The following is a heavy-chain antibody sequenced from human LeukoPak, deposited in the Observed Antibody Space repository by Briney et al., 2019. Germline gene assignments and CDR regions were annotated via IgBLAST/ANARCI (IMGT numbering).Heavy chain of an antibody. D-gene: IGHD3-16*02. Sequence: SETLSLTCAVYGGSFSGYYWSWIRQPPGKGLEWIGEINHSGSTNYNPSLKSRVTISVDTSRNQFSLKLSSVTAADTAVFYCARGLKRYDAFDIWGQGTMVTVSS. CDR1: GGSFSGYY. CDR2: INHSGST. V-gene: IGHV4-34*01. CDR3: ARGLKRYDAFDI. J-gene: IGHJ3*02.